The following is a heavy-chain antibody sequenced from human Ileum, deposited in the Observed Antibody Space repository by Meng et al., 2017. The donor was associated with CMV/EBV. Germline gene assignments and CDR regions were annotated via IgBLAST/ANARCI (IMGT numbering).Heavy chain of an antibody. D-gene: IGHD3-22*01. V-gene: IGHV5-51*01. CDR1: GYSFTSYW. CDR3: ARYRPGSSGYLDAFDI. J-gene: IGHJ3*02. CDR2: IYPGDSDT. Sequence: GESLKISCKGSGYSFTSYWIGWVRQMPGKGLKWMGIIYPGDSDTRYSPSFQGQVTISADKSISTAYLQWSSLKASDTAMYYCARYRPGSSGYLDAFDIWGQGTMVTVSS.